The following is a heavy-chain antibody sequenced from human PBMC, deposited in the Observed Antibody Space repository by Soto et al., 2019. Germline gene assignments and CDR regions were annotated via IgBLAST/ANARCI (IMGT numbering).Heavy chain of an antibody. CDR1: GFTFSSYA. Sequence: GGSLRLSCAASGFTFSSYAMSWVRQAPGKGLEWVSTIYGSGENTYYADSVKGRFTISRDNSKNTLSLQMNSLRVEDTAVYYCAKRDTGGWHFEYWGQGTLVTVSS. CDR3: AKRDTGGWHFEY. J-gene: IGHJ4*01. CDR2: IYGSGENT. D-gene: IGHD2-8*02. V-gene: IGHV3-23*01.